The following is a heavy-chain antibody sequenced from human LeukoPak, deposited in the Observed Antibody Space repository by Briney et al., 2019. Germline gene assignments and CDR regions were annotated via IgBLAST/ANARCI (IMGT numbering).Heavy chain of an antibody. CDR3: ARVFQEIVGAIDFGGDDY. J-gene: IGHJ4*02. V-gene: IGHV1-18*01. Sequence: ASVKVSCKASGYTFTSYVISWVRQAPGQGLERMGWISAYNGNTNYAQKLQGRVTMTTDTSTSTAYMELRSLRSDNTAVYYCARVFQEIVGAIDFGGDDYWGQGTLVTVSS. D-gene: IGHD1-26*01. CDR2: ISAYNGNT. CDR1: GYTFTSYV.